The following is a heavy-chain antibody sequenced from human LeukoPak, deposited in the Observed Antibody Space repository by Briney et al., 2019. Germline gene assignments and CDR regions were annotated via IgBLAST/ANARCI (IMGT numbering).Heavy chain of an antibody. CDR2: IYPGDSDT. J-gene: IGHJ4*02. CDR3: ARLAGYCSGDSCFATYYFDY. D-gene: IGHD2-15*01. V-gene: IGHV5-51*01. CDR1: GYSFTSYW. Sequence: GESLKISCKGSGYSFTSYWIGWVRQMPGKGLEWMVIIYPGDSDTRYSPSFQGQVTISADKSISTAYLQWSSLKASDSAMYYCARLAGYCSGDSCFATYYFDYWGQGTLVTVSS.